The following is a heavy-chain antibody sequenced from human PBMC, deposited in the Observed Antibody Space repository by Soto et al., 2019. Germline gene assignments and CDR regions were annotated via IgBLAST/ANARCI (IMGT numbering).Heavy chain of an antibody. Sequence: ASVKVSCKASGYSFTNNDVSWVRQASGQGLEWMGWMNPGSGDTGYAQKFKGRVTMTRDISIATAYMELSSLRSDDTAIYYCARMETFCSLNWFDPWGQGTLVTVSS. J-gene: IGHJ5*02. D-gene: IGHD3-10*02. CDR3: ARMETFCSLNWFDP. V-gene: IGHV1-8*01. CDR2: MNPGSGDT. CDR1: GYSFTNND.